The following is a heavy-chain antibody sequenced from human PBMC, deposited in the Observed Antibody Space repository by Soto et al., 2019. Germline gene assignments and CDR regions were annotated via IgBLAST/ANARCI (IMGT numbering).Heavy chain of an antibody. Sequence: SETLSLTCTVSGGSISSYYWSWIRQPPGKGLEWIGYIYYSGSTNYNPSLKSRVTISVDRSKNQFSLKLRSVTAADTAVYYCARIATTVTSTAPFYFDYWGQGTPVTVSS. J-gene: IGHJ4*02. CDR3: ARIATTVTSTAPFYFDY. V-gene: IGHV4-59*12. CDR2: IYYSGST. D-gene: IGHD4-17*01. CDR1: GGSISSYY.